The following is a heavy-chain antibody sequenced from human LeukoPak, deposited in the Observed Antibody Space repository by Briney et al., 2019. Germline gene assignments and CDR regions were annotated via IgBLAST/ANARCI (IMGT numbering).Heavy chain of an antibody. CDR3: ARDSDSLDY. J-gene: IGHJ4*02. CDR1: GGSSSGYY. CDR2: INHSGST. V-gene: IGHV4-34*01. D-gene: IGHD6-13*01. Sequence: PSETLSLTCAVYGGSSSGYYWSWIRQPPGKGLEWIGEINHSGSTNYNPSLKSRVTISVDTSKNQFSLKLSSVTAADTAVYYCARDSDSLDYWGQGTLVTVSS.